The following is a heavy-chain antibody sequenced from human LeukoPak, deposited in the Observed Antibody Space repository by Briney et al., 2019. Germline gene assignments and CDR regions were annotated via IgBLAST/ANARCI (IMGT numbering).Heavy chain of an antibody. CDR2: IYPRESP. Sequence: TSETLSLTCTVSGGSISSYSWSWMRQPAGKGLEWIGRIYPRESPNYNPSLKSRVIMSVDKSKNQFSLKLRSVTAADTAVYYCARDLNTGHDYWGQGTLVTVSS. V-gene: IGHV4-4*07. D-gene: IGHD1-1*01. CDR3: ARDLNTGHDY. J-gene: IGHJ4*02. CDR1: GGSISSYS.